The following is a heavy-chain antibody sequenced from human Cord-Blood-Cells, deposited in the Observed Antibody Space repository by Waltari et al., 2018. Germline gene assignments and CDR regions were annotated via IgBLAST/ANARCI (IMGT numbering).Heavy chain of an antibody. CDR2: INHSGST. CDR3: ARVIYGSGSYSDWFDP. Sequence: QVQLQQWGAGLLKPSETLSLTCAVHGGSFRGSSCSWIRQPAGKGLEWIGEINHSGSTNYNPSLKSRVTISVDTSKNQFSLKLSSVTAADTAVYYCARVIYGSGSYSDWFDPWGQGTLVTVSS. D-gene: IGHD3-10*01. J-gene: IGHJ5*02. V-gene: IGHV4-34*01. CDR1: GGSFRGSS.